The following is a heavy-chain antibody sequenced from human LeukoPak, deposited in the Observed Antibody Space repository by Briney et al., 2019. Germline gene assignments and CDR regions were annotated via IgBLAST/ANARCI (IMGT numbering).Heavy chain of an antibody. Sequence: KTSETLSLTCTVAGGSISSYYWSWIRQPPGKGLEWVGYIYYSGGTNYNPSLKSRVTISVATSKNQFSLKLSSVTAEDTAVYSCARDRLRYRSSWYYAAYYGMDVWGQGTTVTVSS. CDR3: ARDRLRYRSSWYYAAYYGMDV. D-gene: IGHD6-13*01. CDR2: IYYSGGT. V-gene: IGHV4-59*01. CDR1: GGSISSYY. J-gene: IGHJ6*02.